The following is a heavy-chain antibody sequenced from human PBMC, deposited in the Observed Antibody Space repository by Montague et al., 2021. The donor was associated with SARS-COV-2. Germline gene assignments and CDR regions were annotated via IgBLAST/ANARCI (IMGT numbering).Heavy chain of an antibody. CDR2: VHYSGRP. J-gene: IGHJ4*02. D-gene: IGHD1-1*01. CDR3: TRHVHMTWPEPSPGFDY. Sequence: SETLSLTCTVSGDFISSSSYNWGWIRQPPGKGLEWIGSVHYSGRPYYXXXLKSRVTIYVDTSKNQLSLKLSSVTAADTAVYYCTRHVHMTWPEPSPGFDYWGQGTLVTASS. V-gene: IGHV4-39*01. CDR1: GDFISSSSYN.